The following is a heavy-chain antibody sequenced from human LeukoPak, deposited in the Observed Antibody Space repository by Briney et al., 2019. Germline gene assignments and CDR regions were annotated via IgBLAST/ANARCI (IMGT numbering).Heavy chain of an antibody. CDR3: ASLAAAGTSRHAFDI. CDR2: ITPNSGGT. D-gene: IGHD6-13*01. J-gene: IGHJ3*02. CDR1: GYTFTGYY. Sequence: ASVKVSCKASGYTFTGYYMHWVRQAPGQGLEWMGWITPNSGGTNYAQKFQGRVTMTRDTSISTAYMELSRLRSDDTAVYYCASLAAAGTSRHAFDIWGQGTMVTVSS. V-gene: IGHV1-2*02.